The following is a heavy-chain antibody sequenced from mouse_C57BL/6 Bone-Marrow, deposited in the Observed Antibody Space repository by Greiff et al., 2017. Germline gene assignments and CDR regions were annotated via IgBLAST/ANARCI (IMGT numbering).Heavy chain of an antibody. J-gene: IGHJ2*01. V-gene: IGHV1-15*01. Sequence: QVHVKQSGAELVRPGASVTLSCKASGYTFTDYEMHWVKQTPVHGLEWIGAIDPETGGTAYNQKFKGKAILTADKSSSTAYMELRSLTSEDSAVYYCTSVNYYGSSSDYWGQGTTLTVSS. CDR2: IDPETGGT. D-gene: IGHD1-1*01. CDR3: TSVNYYGSSSDY. CDR1: GYTFTDYE.